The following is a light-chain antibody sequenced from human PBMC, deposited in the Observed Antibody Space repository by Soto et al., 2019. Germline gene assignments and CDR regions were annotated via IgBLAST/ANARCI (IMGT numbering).Light chain of an antibody. CDR3: QQYGSSPPWT. CDR2: DAS. CDR1: QSVSTY. Sequence: ETVLTQSPATLSLSPGERATLSCRASQSVSTYLAWYQQKPGQAPRLLIYDASNRATGIPDRFSGSGSGTDFTLTISRLEPEDFAVYYCQQYGSSPPWTLGQGTKVDI. J-gene: IGKJ1*01. V-gene: IGKV3-20*01.